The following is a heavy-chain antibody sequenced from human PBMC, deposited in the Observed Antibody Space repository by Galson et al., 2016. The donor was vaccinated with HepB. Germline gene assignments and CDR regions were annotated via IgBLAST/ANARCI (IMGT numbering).Heavy chain of an antibody. D-gene: IGHD6-13*01. CDR3: ARDAGPIAEYFQH. J-gene: IGHJ1*01. CDR1: GYSFTGYY. CDR2: INPNCGGT. V-gene: IGHV1-2*02. Sequence: SVKVSCKASGYSFTGYYIHWVRQAPGQGLEWMGWINPNCGGTNYAQKFQGRVTMTRDTSISTAYMELSRLRSDDTAVFYCARDAGPIAEYFQHWGQGTLVTVSS.